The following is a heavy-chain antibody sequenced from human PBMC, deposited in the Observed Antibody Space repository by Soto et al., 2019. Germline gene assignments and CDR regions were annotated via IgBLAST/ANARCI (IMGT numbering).Heavy chain of an antibody. J-gene: IGHJ4*02. Sequence: QVQLVESGGGVVQPGRSLRLSCAASGFTFSNYGMHWVRQAPGKGLEWVALISYDGYNKYYADSVKGRFTISRDSSKSTLYLPMDSLKAEDTAVYYCAKDPANVEIHGAFDYWGQGTLVTLSS. CDR2: ISYDGYNK. CDR3: AKDPANVEIHGAFDY. D-gene: IGHD4-17*01. CDR1: GFTFSNYG. V-gene: IGHV3-30*18.